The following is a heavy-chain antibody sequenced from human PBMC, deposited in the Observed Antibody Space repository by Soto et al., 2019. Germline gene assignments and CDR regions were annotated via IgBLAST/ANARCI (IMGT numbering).Heavy chain of an antibody. V-gene: IGHV4-4*02. CDR1: SGSITSSNW. J-gene: IGHJ6*02. Sequence: QVQLQESGPGLVKASGTLSLTCAVSSGSITSSNWWRWVRQPPGKGLEWLGEIFHNGNTYYNPSLKVRVTISVATSKSQFSVNLRSVTAAATAVYYCARRTWGMYVWGQGTTVTVSS. CDR2: IFHNGNT. CDR3: ARRTWGMYV. D-gene: IGHD2-8*01.